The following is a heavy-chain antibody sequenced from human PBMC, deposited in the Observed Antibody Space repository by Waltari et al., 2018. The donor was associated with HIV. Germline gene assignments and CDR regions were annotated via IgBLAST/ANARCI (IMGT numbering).Heavy chain of an antibody. J-gene: IGHJ4*02. CDR3: ARGYSSNYRIDY. V-gene: IGHV3-74*01. Sequence: EVQLVESGGGLVPPGGSLRLSCAASGFTFSNYSMHWVRQAPGKGLVWVSRINSDGSNTNYADSVKGRFTISRDNAKKTLSLQMNGLGAEDTAVYYCARGYSSNYRIDYWGQGTEVIVSS. D-gene: IGHD5-18*01. CDR2: INSDGSNT. CDR1: GFTFSNYS.